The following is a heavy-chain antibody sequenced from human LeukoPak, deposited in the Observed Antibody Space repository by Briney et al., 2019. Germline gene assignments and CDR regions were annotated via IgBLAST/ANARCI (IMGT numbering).Heavy chain of an antibody. J-gene: IGHJ4*02. CDR2: INPNSGGT. CDR1: GYTFTGYY. CDR3: ARDSPSSYCSGGSCPFDY. Sequence: GASVKVSCKSSGYTFTGYYMHWVRQAPGQGLEWMGWINPNSGGTNYAQKFQGRVTMTRDTSISTAYLELSRLRSDDTAVYYCARDSPSSYCSGGSCPFDYWGQGTLVTVSS. V-gene: IGHV1-2*02. D-gene: IGHD2-15*01.